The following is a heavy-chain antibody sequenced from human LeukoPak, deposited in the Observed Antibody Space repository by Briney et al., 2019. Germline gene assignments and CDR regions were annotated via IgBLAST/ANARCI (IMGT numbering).Heavy chain of an antibody. CDR3: AKQAAADSY. V-gene: IGHV3-23*01. J-gene: IGHJ4*02. CDR1: RFTFSTYA. CDR2: ISDSGSSR. D-gene: IGHD6-13*01. Sequence: GGSLRLSCAASRFTFSTYAMSWVRQAPGKGLEWVSSISDSGSSRYYADSVKGRFTISRDNSKNTLYLQMNSLRAEDTAVYYCAKQAAADSYWGQGTLVTVSS.